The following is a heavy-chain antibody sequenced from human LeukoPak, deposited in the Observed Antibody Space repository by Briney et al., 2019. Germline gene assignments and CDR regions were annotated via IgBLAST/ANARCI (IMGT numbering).Heavy chain of an antibody. J-gene: IGHJ4*02. D-gene: IGHD2-2*01. Sequence: PGGSLRLSCTASGFAFDEHGMSWVRQVPGKGLEWVSGINWSGGSTGYADPLRGRFTISRDNAKNSLYLQIDSLRAEDTALYYCARAPITSPFYFDYWSQGTLVTVSA. CDR1: GFAFDEHG. CDR3: ARAPITSPFYFDY. CDR2: INWSGGST. V-gene: IGHV3-20*04.